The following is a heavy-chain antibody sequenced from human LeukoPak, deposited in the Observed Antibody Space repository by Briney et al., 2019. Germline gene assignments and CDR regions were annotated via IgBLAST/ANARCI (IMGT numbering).Heavy chain of an antibody. V-gene: IGHV3-64*01. CDR2: ISSNGGST. CDR1: GYTFTGYY. D-gene: IGHD2-15*01. CDR3: ARDLRVAATRLPALYMDV. J-gene: IGHJ6*03. Sequence: SCKASGYTFTGYYMHWVRQAPGKGLEYVSAISSNGGSTYYANSVKGRFTISRDNSKNTLYLQMGSLRAEDMAVYYCARDLRVAATRLPALYMDVWGKGTTVTVSS.